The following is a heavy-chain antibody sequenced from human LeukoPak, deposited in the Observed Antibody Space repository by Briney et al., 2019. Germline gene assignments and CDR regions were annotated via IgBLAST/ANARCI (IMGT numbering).Heavy chain of an antibody. D-gene: IGHD6-19*01. J-gene: IGHJ4*02. Sequence: PSQTLSLTCTVSGDSISSGDYYWSWIRQPAGKGLEWIGRISSSGSTNYNPSLKSRVTISVDTSKNQFSLKLRSVTAADTAVYYCARDSSSGWSYFDYWGQGTLVTVSS. CDR3: ARDSSSGWSYFDY. CDR2: ISSSGST. CDR1: GDSISSGDYY. V-gene: IGHV4-61*02.